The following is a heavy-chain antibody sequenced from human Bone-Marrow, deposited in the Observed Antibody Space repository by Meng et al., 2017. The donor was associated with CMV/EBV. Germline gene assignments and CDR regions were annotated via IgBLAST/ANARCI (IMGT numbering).Heavy chain of an antibody. CDR1: GFTFTNYW. Sequence: GGSLRLSCAASGFTFTNYWMHWVRQAPGKGLVWVSRINTDGSSTSYADSVKGRFTISRDNAKNTLYLQMNSLRVEDTAVYYCTRGLGVPDYWAQGTLVTVSS. D-gene: IGHD3-10*01. V-gene: IGHV3-74*01. J-gene: IGHJ4*02. CDR3: TRGLGVPDY. CDR2: INTDGSST.